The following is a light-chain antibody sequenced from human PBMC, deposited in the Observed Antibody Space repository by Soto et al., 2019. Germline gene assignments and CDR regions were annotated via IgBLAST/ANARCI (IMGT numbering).Light chain of an antibody. CDR3: PHYTSYWT. V-gene: IGKV1-5*03. Sequence: DIQMTKSPSTLSASVGDRVTITCRASQSISSWLAWYQQKPGKAPKLLIYKASTLKSGVSSRFSGSGSGTEFTLTISSMQPDDFATYYCPHYTSYWTFGQGTKVDI. CDR1: QSISSW. CDR2: KAS. J-gene: IGKJ1*01.